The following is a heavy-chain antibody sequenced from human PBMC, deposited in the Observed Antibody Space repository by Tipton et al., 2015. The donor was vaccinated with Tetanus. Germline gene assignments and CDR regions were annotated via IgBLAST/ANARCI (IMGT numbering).Heavy chain of an antibody. D-gene: IGHD6-13*01. CDR3: ARAGGGSWGNFDY. J-gene: IGHJ4*02. CDR1: GGSISAYY. Sequence: TLSLTCTVSGGSISAYYWSWIRQPPGKGLEWIGYIYFDGSTNYNPSLKSRVTISVDTSKNQFSLKLSSVTAADTAVYYCARAGGGSWGNFDYWGQGTLVTVSS. V-gene: IGHV4-59*01. CDR2: IYFDGST.